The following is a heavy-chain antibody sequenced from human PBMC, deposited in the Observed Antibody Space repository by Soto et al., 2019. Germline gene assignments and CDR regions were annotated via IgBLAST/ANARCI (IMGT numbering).Heavy chain of an antibody. CDR2: INPSGGST. CDR3: ARDRSGDYPSGAFDI. D-gene: IGHD4-17*01. CDR1: GYTFTSYY. V-gene: IGHV1-46*01. Sequence: ASVKVSCKASGYTFTSYYMHWVRQAPGQGLEWMGIINPSGGSTSYAQKFQGRVTMTRDTSTSTVYMELSSLRSEDTAVYYCARDRSGDYPSGAFDIWGQGTMVTVSS. J-gene: IGHJ3*02.